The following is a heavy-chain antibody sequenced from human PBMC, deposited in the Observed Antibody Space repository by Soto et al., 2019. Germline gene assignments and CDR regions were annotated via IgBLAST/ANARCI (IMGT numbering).Heavy chain of an antibody. Sequence: SVKVSCKASGGTFSSYAISWVRQAPGQGLEWMGGIIPIFGTANYAQRFQGRVTITADESTSTAYMELSSLRSEDTAVYYCARDRARDGYNFWYWGQGTLVTVSS. J-gene: IGHJ4*02. D-gene: IGHD3-3*01. CDR2: IIPIFGTA. CDR1: GGTFSSYA. V-gene: IGHV1-69*13. CDR3: ARDRARDGYNFWY.